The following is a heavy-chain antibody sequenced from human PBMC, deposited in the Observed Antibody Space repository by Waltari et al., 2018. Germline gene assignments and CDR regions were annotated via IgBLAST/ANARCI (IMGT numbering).Heavy chain of an antibody. V-gene: IGHV3-23*01. CDR3: AKDRTGPYSITALDS. J-gene: IGHJ4*02. CDR1: GFTFSSYV. CDR2: IGGGGGTT. Sequence: EVQLLESGGGLIQPGGSLRLSCAASGFTFSSYVMSWVRQAPGKGLEWVSAIGGGGGTTYYADSVKGRFTISRDNSKNTVYLQMNSLRAEDTAVYYCAKDRTGPYSITALDSWGQGTLVTVSS. D-gene: IGHD4-4*01.